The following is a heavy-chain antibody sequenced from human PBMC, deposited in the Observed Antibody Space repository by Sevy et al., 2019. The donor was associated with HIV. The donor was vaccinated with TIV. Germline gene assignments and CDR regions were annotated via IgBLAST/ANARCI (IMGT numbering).Heavy chain of an antibody. J-gene: IGHJ4*02. D-gene: IGHD3-10*01. CDR2: IYYSGST. CDR3: ARHGGLVDRVFDY. CDR1: GGSISRSSYD. Sequence: SETLSLTCIVSGGSISRSSYDWGWIRQRPGKGLEWIGCIYYSGSTYYNPSLKGRVTISVDTSKNQFSLIVNSVTAADTAVYYCARHGGLVDRVFDYWGQGTLVTVSS. V-gene: IGHV4-39*01.